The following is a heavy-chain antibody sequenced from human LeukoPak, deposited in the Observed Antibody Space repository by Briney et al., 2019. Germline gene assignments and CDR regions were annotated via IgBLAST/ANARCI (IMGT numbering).Heavy chain of an antibody. D-gene: IGHD3-22*01. J-gene: IGHJ5*02. CDR2: INHGGLT. CDR3: ARVFSTNYYDNRGWFDP. CDR1: GDSFKNYY. Sequence: PSETLSLTCAVYGDSFKNYYWTWIRQSPEKGLEWIGEINHGGLTSYNPSLESRLTLLVDTSKNQFSLNLRSVTAADTAVCYCARVFSTNYYDNRGWFDPWGQGTLVTVSS. V-gene: IGHV4-34*01.